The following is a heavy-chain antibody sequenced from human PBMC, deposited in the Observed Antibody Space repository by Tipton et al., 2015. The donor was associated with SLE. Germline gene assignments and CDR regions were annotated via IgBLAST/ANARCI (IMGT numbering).Heavy chain of an antibody. V-gene: IGHV4-28*01. J-gene: IGHJ3*01. CDR2: IYHSGST. CDR3: ARPRSRGSYDV. CDR1: GYSIRSSNW. Sequence: TLSLTCAVSGYSIRSSNWWAWIRQPPGKGLEWIGNIYHSGSTYYNPSLKSRVTISVDASKNQFFLNLTSVIAADTAVYYCARPRSRGSYDVWGRGTMVTVSS. D-gene: IGHD3-10*01.